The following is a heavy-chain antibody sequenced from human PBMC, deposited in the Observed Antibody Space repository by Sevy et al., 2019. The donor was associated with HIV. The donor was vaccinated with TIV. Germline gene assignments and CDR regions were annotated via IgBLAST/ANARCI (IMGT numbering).Heavy chain of an antibody. D-gene: IGHD3-10*01. CDR2: ISSSSGYT. CDR1: GFTFSDYY. Sequence: GGSLRLSCAASGFTFSDYYMSWIRQAPGKGLECVSYISSSSGYTNYADSVKGRFTISRDNAKNSLYLQMNSLRAEDTAVYYCARGLRFVELADYFDIWGQGTMVTVSS. J-gene: IGHJ3*02. V-gene: IGHV3-11*03. CDR3: ARGLRFVELADYFDI.